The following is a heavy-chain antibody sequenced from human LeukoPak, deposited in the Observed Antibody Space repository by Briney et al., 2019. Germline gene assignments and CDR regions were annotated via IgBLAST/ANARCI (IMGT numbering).Heavy chain of an antibody. CDR2: INPHSGDT. CDR3: ARAASGNSLYYFDY. J-gene: IGHJ4*02. D-gene: IGHD3-3*01. Sequence: ASVKVSCKASGYTFTAYYMHWVRQAPGQGLEWMGWINPHSGDTNYAQKFQGRVTMTRDTSISTAYMELSRLRSDDTAVYYCARAASGNSLYYFDYWGQGTLVTVSP. V-gene: IGHV1-2*02. CDR1: GYTFTAYY.